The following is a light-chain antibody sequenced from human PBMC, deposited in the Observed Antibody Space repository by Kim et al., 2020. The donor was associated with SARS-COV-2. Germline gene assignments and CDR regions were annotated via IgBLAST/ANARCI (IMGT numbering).Light chain of an antibody. CDR1: TSDIGSYNL. V-gene: IGLV2-23*02. J-gene: IGLJ1*01. CDR2: EVS. CDR3: CSYAGTTSYI. Sequence: GQSITISCTGTTSDIGSYNLVSWYQQHPGKVPKFIIYEVSERPSGVSNRFSGSKSGNTASLTISGLQAEDEADYYCCSYAGTTSYIFGTGTKVTVL.